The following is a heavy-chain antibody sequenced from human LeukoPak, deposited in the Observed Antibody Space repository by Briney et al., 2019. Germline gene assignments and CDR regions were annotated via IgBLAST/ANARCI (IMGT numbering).Heavy chain of an antibody. V-gene: IGHV3-23*01. CDR3: ARETYYYGSGSLYYFDY. Sequence: PGGSLRLSCAASGFTFSSYAMSWVRQAPGKGLEWVSAISGSGGSTYYADSVKGRFTISRDNAKNSLYLQMNSLRAEDTAVYYCARETYYYGSGSLYYFDYWGQGTLVTVSS. D-gene: IGHD3-10*01. CDR2: ISGSGGST. CDR1: GFTFSSYA. J-gene: IGHJ4*02.